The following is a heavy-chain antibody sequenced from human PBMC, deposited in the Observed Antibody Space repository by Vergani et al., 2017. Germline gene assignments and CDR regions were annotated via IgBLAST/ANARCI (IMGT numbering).Heavy chain of an antibody. Sequence: EVQLVESGGGLVQPGGSLRLSCSASGFTFSSYAMHWVRQAPGKGLEYVSAISSNGGSTYYADSVKGRFTIHRDNSKNTMYLQMSSLRAEVTAVYYCEKRGVVREFDYWGQGTLVTVSS. CDR3: EKRGVVREFDY. D-gene: IGHD1-26*01. V-gene: IGHV3-64D*06. CDR2: ISSNGGST. J-gene: IGHJ4*02. CDR1: GFTFSSYA.